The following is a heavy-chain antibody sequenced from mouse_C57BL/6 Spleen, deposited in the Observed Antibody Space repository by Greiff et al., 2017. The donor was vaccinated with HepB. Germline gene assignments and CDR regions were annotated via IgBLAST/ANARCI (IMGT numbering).Heavy chain of an antibody. J-gene: IGHJ3*01. Sequence: VQLQQSGPELVKPGASVKISCKASGYTFTDYYMNWVKQSHGKSLEWLGDINPNNGGTSYNQKFKGKATLTVDKSSSTAYMELRSLTSEDSAVYYCAIPLYYGSSWFAYWGQGTLVTVSA. V-gene: IGHV1-26*01. D-gene: IGHD1-1*01. CDR3: AIPLYYGSSWFAY. CDR2: INPNNGGT. CDR1: GYTFTDYY.